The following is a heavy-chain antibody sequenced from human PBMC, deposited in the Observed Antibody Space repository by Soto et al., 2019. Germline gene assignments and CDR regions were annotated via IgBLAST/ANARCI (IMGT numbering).Heavy chain of an antibody. Sequence: SETLSLTCAVSGYPISSYNNWGWIRQPPGKGLEWIGFIYFSGATYYNPSLRSRVTMSVDTSRNQFSLKLSSVAAVDTAVYYCASVDIVGARPDYWGQGTLVTVSS. D-gene: IGHD1-26*01. V-gene: IGHV4-28*01. CDR2: IYFSGAT. CDR3: ASVDIVGARPDY. CDR1: GYPISSYNN. J-gene: IGHJ4*02.